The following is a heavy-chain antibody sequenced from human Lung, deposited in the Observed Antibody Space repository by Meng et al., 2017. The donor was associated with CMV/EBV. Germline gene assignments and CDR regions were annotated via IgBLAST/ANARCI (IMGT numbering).Heavy chain of an antibody. CDR2: IIPIFGTA. Sequence: SVXVSXKASGGTFSSYAISWVRQAPGQGLEWMGGIIPIFGTANYAQKFQGRVTITTDESTSTAYMELSSLRSEDTAVYYCARDRGTIFGVDFDYWWQRTLVTVSS. J-gene: IGHJ4*02. CDR3: ARDRGTIFGVDFDY. V-gene: IGHV1-69*05. D-gene: IGHD3-3*01. CDR1: GGTFSSYA.